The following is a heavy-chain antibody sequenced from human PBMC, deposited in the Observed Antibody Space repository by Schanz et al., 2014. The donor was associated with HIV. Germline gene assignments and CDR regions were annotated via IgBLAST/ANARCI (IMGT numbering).Heavy chain of an antibody. CDR2: FNVMLSKI. CDR1: GGTFRSNA. D-gene: IGHD6-19*01. Sequence: QVQLVQSGAEVKKTGSSVKVSCKASGGTFRSNAITWVRQAPGQGLEWIGHFNVMLSKINSEQKFQGRVSMTADPSTNTAYMEMRGLRFEDTAVYYCASGRRSGIGWRMDVWGQGTTVSVS. V-gene: IGHV1-69*01. J-gene: IGHJ6*02. CDR3: ASGRRSGIGWRMDV.